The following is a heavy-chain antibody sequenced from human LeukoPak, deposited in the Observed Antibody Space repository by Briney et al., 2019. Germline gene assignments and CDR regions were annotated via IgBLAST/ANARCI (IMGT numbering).Heavy chain of an antibody. Sequence: GGSLRLSCAASGFIFSSYGMHWVRQAPGKGLEWVAAMSSDGGSQEYEVSVKGRFTISRDNPKNTLYLQMDSLRAEDTAVYYCAKELGGFDAFDLWGQGTMVSVSS. CDR2: MSSDGGSQ. V-gene: IGHV3-30*18. J-gene: IGHJ3*01. D-gene: IGHD1-26*01. CDR1: GFIFSSYG. CDR3: AKELGGFDAFDL.